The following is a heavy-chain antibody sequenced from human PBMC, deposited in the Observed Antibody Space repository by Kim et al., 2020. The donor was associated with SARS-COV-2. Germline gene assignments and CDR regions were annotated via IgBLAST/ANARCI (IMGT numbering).Heavy chain of an antibody. Sequence: SETLSLTCTVSGGSISSYYWSWIRQPPGKGLEWIGYIYYSGSTNYNPSLKSRVTISVDTTKNQFSLKLSSVTAADTAVYYFARDNDFLFDYWGQGTLVT. CDR3: ARDNDFLFDY. CDR1: GGSISSYY. V-gene: IGHV4-59*13. J-gene: IGHJ4*02. CDR2: IYYSGST. D-gene: IGHD2-21*02.